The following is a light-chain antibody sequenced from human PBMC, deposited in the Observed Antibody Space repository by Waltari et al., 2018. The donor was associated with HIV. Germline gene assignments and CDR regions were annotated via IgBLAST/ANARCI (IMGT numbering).Light chain of an antibody. V-gene: IGLV3-25*03. CDR3: QSADNSGTYV. Sequence: SYELTQPPSVSVSPGQTARNTCSAAALPKQDASWYQQKPGQAPVLVIYKDSERPSGIPERFSGSSSGTTVTLTISGVQAEDEADYYCQSADNSGTYVFGTGTKVTVL. CDR2: KDS. J-gene: IGLJ1*01. CDR1: ALPKQD.